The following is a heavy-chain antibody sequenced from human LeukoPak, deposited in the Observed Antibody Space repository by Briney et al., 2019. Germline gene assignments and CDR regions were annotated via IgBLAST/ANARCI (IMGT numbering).Heavy chain of an antibody. CDR3: VGDPTTNRFQYFHY. V-gene: IGHV3-21*01. CDR1: GFTFSNFG. CDR2: MDRHSDI. D-gene: IGHD1-14*01. Sequence: GGSLRLSCTASGFTFSNFGVNWVRQAPGKGLEWVSCMDRHSDIYYADSVWGRFTISRDNAKNSVYLQMNRLTVEDTAVYYCVGDPTTNRFQYFHYWGQGALVTVSS. J-gene: IGHJ4*02.